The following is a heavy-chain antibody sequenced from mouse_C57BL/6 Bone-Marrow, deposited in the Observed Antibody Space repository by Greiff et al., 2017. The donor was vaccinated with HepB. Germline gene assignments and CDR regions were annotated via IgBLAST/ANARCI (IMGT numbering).Heavy chain of an antibody. CDR2: INPYNGGT. D-gene: IGHD1-1*01. J-gene: IGHJ1*03. CDR3: ASPVVATDWYFDV. Sequence: VHVKQSGPVLVKPGASVKMSCKASGYTFTDYYMNWVKQSHGKSLEWIGVINPYNGGTSYNQKFKGKATLTVDKSSSTAYMELNSLTSEDSAVYYCASPVVATDWYFDVWGTGTTVTVSS. V-gene: IGHV1-19*01. CDR1: GYTFTDYY.